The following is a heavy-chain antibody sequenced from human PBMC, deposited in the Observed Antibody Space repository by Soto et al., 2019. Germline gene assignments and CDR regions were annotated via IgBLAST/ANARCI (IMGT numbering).Heavy chain of an antibody. V-gene: IGHV5-51*01. Sequence: GESLKISCKGSGYSFTSYWIGWVRQMPGKGLEWMGIIYPGDSDTRYSPSFQGQVTISADKSISTAYLQWSSLKASDTAMYYCVRQSRLDYYAMDVWGQGTTVTVSS. CDR2: IYPGDSDT. D-gene: IGHD3-16*01. CDR1: GYSFTSYW. J-gene: IGHJ6*02. CDR3: VRQSRLDYYAMDV.